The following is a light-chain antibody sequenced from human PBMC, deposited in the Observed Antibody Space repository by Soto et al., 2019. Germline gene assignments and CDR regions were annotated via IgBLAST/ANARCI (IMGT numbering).Light chain of an antibody. CDR1: QRISTY. V-gene: IGKV1-39*01. Sequence: DIQMTQSPSSLSASVGDRVTITCRASQRISTYLNWYQQRPGKAPKLLIYAASTLQSGVPSNFSGSASGTDFTLTISSLQPEDFATYYGHQTYSTPPTFGQGTKVDIK. CDR2: AAS. J-gene: IGKJ1*01. CDR3: HQTYSTPPT.